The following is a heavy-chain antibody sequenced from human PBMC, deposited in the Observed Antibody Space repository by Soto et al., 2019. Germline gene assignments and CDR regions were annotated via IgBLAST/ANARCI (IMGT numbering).Heavy chain of an antibody. J-gene: IGHJ6*02. V-gene: IGHV1-69*13. Sequence: VKVSCKASGGTFSSYAISWVRQAPGQGLEWMGGIIPIFGTANYAQKFQGRVTITADESTSTAYMELSSLRSEDTAVYYCARRKGSGTTPVGYYGMDVWGQGTTVTVSS. CDR3: ARRKGSGTTPVGYYGMDV. CDR1: GGTFSSYA. D-gene: IGHD3-10*01. CDR2: IIPIFGTA.